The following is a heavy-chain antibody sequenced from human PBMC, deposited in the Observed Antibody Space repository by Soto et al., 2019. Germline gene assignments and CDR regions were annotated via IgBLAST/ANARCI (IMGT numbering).Heavy chain of an antibody. Sequence: ASVKVSCKASGYTFTIYGISCVLQSPLQGLEWMGCISAYNGNTNYAQKLQGRVTMTTDTSTSTAYMELRSLRSDDTAVYYCARCSSTSCYKSYFDYWGQGTLVTVSS. CDR3: ARCSSTSCYKSYFDY. CDR2: ISAYNGNT. D-gene: IGHD2-2*02. V-gene: IGHV1-18*01. CDR1: GYTFTIYG. J-gene: IGHJ4*02.